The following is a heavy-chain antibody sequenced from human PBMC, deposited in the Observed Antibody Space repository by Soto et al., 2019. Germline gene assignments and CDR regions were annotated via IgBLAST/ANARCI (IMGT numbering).Heavy chain of an antibody. D-gene: IGHD2-15*01. Sequence: SGPTLVNPTQTLTLTCTFSGFSLSTTGMCVSWIRQPPGKALEWLARIDWDDDKYYSTSLKTRLTISKDTSKNQVVLTVTNMDPVDTATYYCARTHSSGGSNYFDRWGQGTLVTVSS. J-gene: IGHJ5*02. CDR1: GFSLSTTGMC. CDR2: IDWDDDK. CDR3: ARTHSSGGSNYFDR. V-gene: IGHV2-70*11.